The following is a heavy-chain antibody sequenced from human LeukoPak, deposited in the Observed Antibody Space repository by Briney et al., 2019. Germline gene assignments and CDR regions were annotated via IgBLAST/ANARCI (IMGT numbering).Heavy chain of an antibody. V-gene: IGHV3-43*02. CDR3: AKATKPSDYRSYYYYGMDV. CDR1: GFSFSTYA. D-gene: IGHD4-11*01. Sequence: GGSLRLSCAASGFSFSTYAMTWVRQAPGKGLEWVSLINGDGDSTYYADSVKGRFTISRDNSKNSLYLQMNSLRTEDTALYYCAKATKPSDYRSYYYYGMDVWGQGTTVTVSS. J-gene: IGHJ6*02. CDR2: INGDGDST.